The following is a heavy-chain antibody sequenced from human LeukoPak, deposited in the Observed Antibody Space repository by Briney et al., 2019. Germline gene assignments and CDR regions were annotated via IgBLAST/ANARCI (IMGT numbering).Heavy chain of an antibody. Sequence: GGSLRLSCAASGFTFSSYAMNWVRQAPGKGLEWVSSISSRSKYIYDADSVKGRFTVSRDNAKNSLYLQMNSLRAEDTAVYYCARDYLYCGGDCFVDDWGQGTLVTVSS. CDR2: ISSRSKYI. J-gene: IGHJ4*02. D-gene: IGHD2-21*02. V-gene: IGHV3-21*01. CDR1: GFTFSSYA. CDR3: ARDYLYCGGDCFVDD.